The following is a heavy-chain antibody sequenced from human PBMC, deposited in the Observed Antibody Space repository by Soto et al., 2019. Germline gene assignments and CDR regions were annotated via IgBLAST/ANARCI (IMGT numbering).Heavy chain of an antibody. J-gene: IGHJ6*02. CDR1: GGSFNTYT. D-gene: IGHD1-26*01. CDR2: IMPLYAKP. Sequence: QVQLVQSGADVKKPGSSVKVSCKASGGSFNTYTISWVRQVPGQGLEWMGVIMPLYAKPTYAQPYLGRLTIAAAEHKSTVYMEVSSLRSEDTALYYCASLNNWSSGDGRIVVWGRGTAVSVSS. V-gene: IGHV1-69*01. CDR3: ASLNNWSSGDGRIVV.